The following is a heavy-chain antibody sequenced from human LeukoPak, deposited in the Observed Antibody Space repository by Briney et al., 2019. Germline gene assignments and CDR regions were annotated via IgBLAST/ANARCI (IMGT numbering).Heavy chain of an antibody. J-gene: IGHJ3*02. V-gene: IGHV3-33*08. CDR2: IWYYGSNK. D-gene: IGHD3-3*01. CDR3: ARDPSDYDFWSGYYPGAFDI. Sequence: GGSLRLSCAASGFTFSSYGFHWVRQAPGKGLEGVAVIWYYGSNKYYEDSVKGRFNNSRDNSKNTMYLEMNSLRAVDTAVYYCARDPSDYDFWSGYYPGAFDIWGQGTMVTVSS. CDR1: GFTFSSYG.